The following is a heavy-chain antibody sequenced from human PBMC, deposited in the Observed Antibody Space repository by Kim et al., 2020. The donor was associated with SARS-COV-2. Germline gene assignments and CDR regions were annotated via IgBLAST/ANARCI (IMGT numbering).Heavy chain of an antibody. V-gene: IGHV3-30*18. CDR2: ISYDGSNK. CDR3: AKESGSGSYSAWTYYYYGRDV. J-gene: IGHJ6*02. Sequence: GGSLRLSCAASAFTFSSYGMHWVRQAPGKGLEWVAVISYDGSNKYYADSVKGRFTISRDNSKNTLYLQMNSLRAEDTAVYYCAKESGSGSYSAWTYYYYGRDVCGQGTTGTVSS. CDR1: AFTFSSYG. D-gene: IGHD3-10*01.